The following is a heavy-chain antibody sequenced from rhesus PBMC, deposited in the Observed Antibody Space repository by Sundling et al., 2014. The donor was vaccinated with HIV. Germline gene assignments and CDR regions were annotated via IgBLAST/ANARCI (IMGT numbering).Heavy chain of an antibody. CDR2: IVPLVGGT. D-gene: IGHD1-1*01. Sequence: QVQLVQSGAEVKKPGASVKVSCKASGFTFGSYAISWVRQAPGQGLEWMGGIVPLVGGTIYAQKFQGRVTIIADTSTSTAYMELSSLRSEDTAVYYCARVGANRMELVNGLDSWGQGVVVTVSS. CDR3: ARVGANRMELVNGLDS. V-gene: IGHV1-198*02. CDR1: GFTFGSYA. J-gene: IGHJ6*01.